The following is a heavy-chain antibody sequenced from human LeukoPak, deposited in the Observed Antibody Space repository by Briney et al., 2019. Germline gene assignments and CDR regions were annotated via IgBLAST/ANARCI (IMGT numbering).Heavy chain of an antibody. Sequence: PSETLALTCAVSGGSISSSNWWSWVRQPPGKGLEWIGEIYHSGSTNYNPSLKSRVTISVDKSKNQFSLKLSSVTAADTAVYYCARAVTKWAGYFDYWGQGTLVTVSS. CDR1: GGSISSSNW. V-gene: IGHV4-4*02. CDR3: ARAVTKWAGYFDY. J-gene: IGHJ4*02. CDR2: IYHSGST. D-gene: IGHD2-21*02.